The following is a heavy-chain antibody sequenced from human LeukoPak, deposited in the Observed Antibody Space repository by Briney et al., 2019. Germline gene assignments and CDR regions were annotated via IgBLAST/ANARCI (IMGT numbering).Heavy chain of an antibody. V-gene: IGHV3-66*02. D-gene: IGHD3-10*01. CDR1: GFTLSSYE. CDR3: GRDRWAYGSGSHFDY. J-gene: IGHJ4*02. Sequence: GGSLRLSCTGSGFTLSSYEMTWIRQAPGKGLEWVSSIDYSGDSPYYADSVKGRFTMSRDNSKNTVYLQMNSLSAEDTAVYYCGRDRWAYGSGSHFDYWSQGTLVTVSS. CDR2: IDYSGDSP.